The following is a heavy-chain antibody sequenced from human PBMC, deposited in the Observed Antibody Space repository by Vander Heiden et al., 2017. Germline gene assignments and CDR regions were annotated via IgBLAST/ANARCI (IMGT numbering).Heavy chain of an antibody. D-gene: IGHD3-10*01. Sequence: VQLVESGGGVVQPGRSLRLSCAASGFTLSNYGIHWVRQAPGKGLEWVAVTWYDGSRKYFADPVQDRFSISRDNSKVFLQMNSLRDEDTAVYYCARDGRVRGIIIRPYYYYGMDVWGQGTEGTVS. V-gene: IGHV3-33*01. J-gene: IGHJ6*02. CDR2: TWYDGSRK. CDR1: GFTLSNYG. CDR3: ARDGRVRGIIIRPYYYYGMDV.